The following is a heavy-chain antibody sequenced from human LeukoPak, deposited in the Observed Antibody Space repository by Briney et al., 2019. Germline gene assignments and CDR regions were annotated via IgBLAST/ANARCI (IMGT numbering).Heavy chain of an antibody. J-gene: IGHJ5*02. V-gene: IGHV1-8*01. Sequence: ASVNVSCKASGYTFTSHDINWVRQASGQGLEWMGWMNPNSGNTGYAQKFQGRVTMTRDTSISTAYMELSSLRSEDTAVYYCAREDIVVVPPARRLRPWGQGTLVTVSS. CDR3: AREDIVVVPPARRLRP. CDR2: MNPNSGNT. D-gene: IGHD2-2*01. CDR1: GYTFTSHD.